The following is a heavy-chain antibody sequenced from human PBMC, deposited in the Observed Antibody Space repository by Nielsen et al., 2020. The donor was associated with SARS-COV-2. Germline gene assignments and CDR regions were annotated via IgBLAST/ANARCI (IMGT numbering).Heavy chain of an antibody. CDR1: GGSITTYY. V-gene: IGHV4-59*12. CDR3: AREEQADAFDI. J-gene: IGHJ3*02. Sequence: SETLSLTCAVSGGSITTYYWHWIRQSPGKGLEWIGYIYYSGSTYYNPSLKSRVTISVDTSKNQFSLKLSSVTAADTAVYYCAREEQADAFDILGQGTMVTVSS. CDR2: IYYSGST. D-gene: IGHD1-26*01.